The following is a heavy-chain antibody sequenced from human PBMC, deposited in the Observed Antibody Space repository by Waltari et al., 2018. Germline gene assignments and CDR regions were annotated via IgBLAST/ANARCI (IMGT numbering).Heavy chain of an antibody. D-gene: IGHD2-8*02. Sequence: QVQLVESGGGVVQPGRSLRLSCAASGFTFRSSGMHWVRQTPGRGVEWVAVISSEGSRKSYADSVKGRFSISRDNSKNSLSLEMNSLRPEDTAVYYCASCTGGNCYYYGFDVWGQGTTVTVSS. CDR2: ISSEGSRK. CDR1: GFTFRSSG. CDR3: ASCTGGNCYYYGFDV. J-gene: IGHJ6*02. V-gene: IGHV3-30*03.